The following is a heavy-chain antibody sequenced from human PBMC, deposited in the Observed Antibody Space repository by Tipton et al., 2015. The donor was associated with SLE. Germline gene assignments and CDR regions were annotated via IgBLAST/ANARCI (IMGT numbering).Heavy chain of an antibody. CDR1: GGSFSGYY. D-gene: IGHD3-3*01. J-gene: IGHJ4*02. V-gene: IGHV4-34*01. Sequence: TLSLTCAVYGGSFSGYYWSWIRQPPGKGLEWIGEISHSGSTNYNPSLKSRVTISVDTSKNQFSLKLSSVTAADTAVYYCARGHYDFWSGYYTGFDYWGQGTLVTVSS. CDR2: ISHSGST. CDR3: ARGHYDFWSGYYTGFDY.